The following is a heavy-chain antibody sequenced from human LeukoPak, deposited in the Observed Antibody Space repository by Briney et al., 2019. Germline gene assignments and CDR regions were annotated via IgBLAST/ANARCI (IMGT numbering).Heavy chain of an antibody. D-gene: IGHD3-3*01. CDR3: TTALSDFWSGYRYFDY. CDR1: GFTFSNAW. J-gene: IGHJ4*02. Sequence: PGGSLRLSCAASGFTFSNAWMSWVRQAPGKGLEWVGRIKSKTDGGTTGYAAPVKGRFTISRDDSKNTLYLQMNSLKTEDTAVYYCTTALSDFWSGYRYFDYWGQGTLVTVSS. CDR2: IKSKTDGGTT. V-gene: IGHV3-15*01.